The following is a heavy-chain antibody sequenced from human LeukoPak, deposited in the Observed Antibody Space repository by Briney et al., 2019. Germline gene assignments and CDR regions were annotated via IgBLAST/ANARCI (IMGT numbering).Heavy chain of an antibody. Sequence: SETLSLTCTVSGGSISTYYWSWIRQPPGEGLEWIGYIYYSGSTNYNPSLKSRVTISVDTSKNQFSLKLSSVTAADTAAYYCARFGTWALPLPAFDIWGQGTMVTVSS. D-gene: IGHD3-10*01. CDR2: IYYSGST. J-gene: IGHJ3*02. CDR3: ARFGTWALPLPAFDI. V-gene: IGHV4-59*01. CDR1: GGSISTYY.